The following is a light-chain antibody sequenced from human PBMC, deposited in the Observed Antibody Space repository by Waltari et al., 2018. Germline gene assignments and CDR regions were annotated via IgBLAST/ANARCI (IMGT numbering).Light chain of an antibody. CDR2: WAS. CDR1: QSVLYSSDNKNY. J-gene: IGKJ3*01. CDR3: HQYYSVPFT. Sequence: DIVMTQSPDSLAVSLGERATINCKSSQSVLYSSDNKNYLAWYQQKPGQPPKLLIYWASTRESGVPDRSSGSGSGTDFTLTISSLQAEDVAVYYCHQYYSVPFTFGPGTKVDIK. V-gene: IGKV4-1*01.